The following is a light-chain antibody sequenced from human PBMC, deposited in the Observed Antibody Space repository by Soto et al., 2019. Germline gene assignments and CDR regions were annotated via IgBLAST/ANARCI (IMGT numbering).Light chain of an antibody. CDR3: QQYNNWPPWT. Sequence: EIVMTQSPATLSVSPGERATLSCRASQSVSNNLAWFQHKPGQAPRLLIYGASARATGIPARFSGSGSGTESTLTISSLQSEDFAVYYCQQYNNWPPWTFGQGTKVEIK. CDR2: GAS. CDR1: QSVSNN. J-gene: IGKJ1*01. V-gene: IGKV3-15*01.